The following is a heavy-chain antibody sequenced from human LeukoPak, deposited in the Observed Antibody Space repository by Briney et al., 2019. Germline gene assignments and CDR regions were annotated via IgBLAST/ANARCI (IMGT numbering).Heavy chain of an antibody. Sequence: PSETLSLTCTVSGGSISSYYWSWIRQPPGKGLEWIGYIYDSGSTNYNPSLKSRVSMSLDTSKNHFSLNLTSVTAADTAVYYCAREPTSGREPTSGRPLDYWGQGTLVTVSS. V-gene: IGHV4-59*12. J-gene: IGHJ4*02. CDR1: GGSISSYY. CDR3: AREPTSGREPTSGRPLDY. CDR2: IYDSGST. D-gene: IGHD5-12*01.